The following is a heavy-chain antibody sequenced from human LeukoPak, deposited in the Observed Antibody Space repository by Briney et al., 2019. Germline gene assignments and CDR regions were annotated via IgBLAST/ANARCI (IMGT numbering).Heavy chain of an antibody. Sequence: PGGSLRLSCAASGFPFSNARMSWVRQAPGKGQEWVGRIKRKTDGGTTDYAEGEKGRFTISREDSKNPLYLQMNSLKTEDTAVYYCTTDSWQPFDYWGQGTLVTVSS. CDR1: GFPFSNAR. CDR3: TTDSWQPFDY. CDR2: IKRKTDGGTT. V-gene: IGHV3-15*01. J-gene: IGHJ4*02. D-gene: IGHD6-13*01.